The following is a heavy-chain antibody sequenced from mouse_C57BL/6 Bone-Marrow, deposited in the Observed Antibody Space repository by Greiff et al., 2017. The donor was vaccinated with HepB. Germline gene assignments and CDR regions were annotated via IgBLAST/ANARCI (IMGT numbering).Heavy chain of an antibody. CDR2: IWSGGST. CDR1: GFSLTSYG. V-gene: IGHV2-2*01. CDR3: ARNRLDY. D-gene: IGHD3-2*02. Sequence: QVQLQQSGPGLVQPSQSLSITCTVSGFSLTSYGVHWVRQSPGKGLEWLGVIWSGGSTDYNAAFISRLSISKDNSKSQVFFKMNSLQADDTAIDYCARNRLDYWGQGTTLTVSS. J-gene: IGHJ2*01.